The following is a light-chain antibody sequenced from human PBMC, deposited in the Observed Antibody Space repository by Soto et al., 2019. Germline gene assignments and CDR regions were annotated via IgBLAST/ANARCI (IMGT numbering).Light chain of an antibody. CDR3: CSSAGSYTVV. Sequence: QSALTQPRSVSGSPGQSVTISCTGTSTDVGSYKYVSWYQQHPGKAPKLMIYDVNKRPSGVPDRFSGSKSGNTASLTISGLTVEDDDDYYCCSSAGSYTVVFGGGTKLTVL. CDR1: STDVGSYKY. V-gene: IGLV2-11*01. CDR2: DVN. J-gene: IGLJ3*02.